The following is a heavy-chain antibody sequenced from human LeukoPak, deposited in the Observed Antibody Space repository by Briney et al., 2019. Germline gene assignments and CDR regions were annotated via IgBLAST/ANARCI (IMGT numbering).Heavy chain of an antibody. CDR3: ARDSSIAAAGTVDY. CDR1: GYTFTSYG. V-gene: IGHV1-18*01. J-gene: IGHJ4*02. CDR2: ISAYNGNT. Sequence: ASVKVSCKAAGYTFTSYGISWVRQVPGQGLEWMGWISAYNGNTNYAPKLQGRVTMTTDTSTSTAYMELRSLRSDDTAVYYCARDSSIAAAGTVDYWGQGTLVTVSS. D-gene: IGHD6-13*01.